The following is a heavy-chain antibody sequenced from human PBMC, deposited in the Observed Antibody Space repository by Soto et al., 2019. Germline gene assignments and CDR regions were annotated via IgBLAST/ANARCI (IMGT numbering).Heavy chain of an antibody. Sequence: ASVKVSCKASGFTFTSSAVQWLRQDPGQRLEWIGWIVVRSGNTNYAQKLQERVTITMEMSTSTAXMHLSSLRSEYASVYFCAALGFLGRPYDYWGQGTLVTVSS. CDR2: IVVRSGNT. CDR1: GFTFTSSA. V-gene: IGHV1-58*01. J-gene: IGHJ4*02. CDR3: AALGFLGRPYDY. D-gene: IGHD3-3*02.